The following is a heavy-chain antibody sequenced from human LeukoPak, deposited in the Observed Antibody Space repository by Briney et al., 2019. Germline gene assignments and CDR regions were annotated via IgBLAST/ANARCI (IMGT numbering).Heavy chain of an antibody. Sequence: SETLSLTCTVSGGSISSYYWSWIRQPPGKGLEWIGYIYYSGSTNYNPSLKSRVTISVDTSKNQFSLKLSSVTAADAAVYYCARGPEVRGPIDYWGQGTLVTVSS. J-gene: IGHJ4*02. D-gene: IGHD3-10*01. CDR1: GGSISSYY. CDR2: IYYSGST. V-gene: IGHV4-59*01. CDR3: ARGPEVRGPIDY.